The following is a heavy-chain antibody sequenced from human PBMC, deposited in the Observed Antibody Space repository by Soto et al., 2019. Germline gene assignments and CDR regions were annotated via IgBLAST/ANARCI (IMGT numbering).Heavy chain of an antibody. J-gene: IGHJ4*02. CDR2: IYYSGST. Sequence: QVQLQESGPGLVKPSQTLSLTCTVSGGSISSGGYYWSWIRQHPGKGLEWIGYIYYSGSTYYNPSLKSRVTISVDTCKNQFSLKLSSVTAADTAVYYCARDLGYCSGGSCYYFFDYWGQGTLVTVSS. CDR1: GGSISSGGYY. CDR3: ARDLGYCSGGSCYYFFDY. D-gene: IGHD2-15*01. V-gene: IGHV4-31*03.